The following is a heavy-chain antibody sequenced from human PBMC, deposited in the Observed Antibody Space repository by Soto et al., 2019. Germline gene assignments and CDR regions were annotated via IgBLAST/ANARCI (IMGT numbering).Heavy chain of an antibody. J-gene: IGHJ4*02. CDR2: IYYSGST. CDR3: ARGPSIAAAGMDY. CDR1: GGSISSGDYY. Sequence: PSETLSLTCTVSGGSISSGDYYWSWIRQPPGKGLEWIGYIYYSGSTYYNPSLKSRVTISVDTSKNQFSLKLSSVTAADTAVYYCARGPSIAAAGMDYWGQGTLVTVSS. D-gene: IGHD6-13*01. V-gene: IGHV4-30-4*01.